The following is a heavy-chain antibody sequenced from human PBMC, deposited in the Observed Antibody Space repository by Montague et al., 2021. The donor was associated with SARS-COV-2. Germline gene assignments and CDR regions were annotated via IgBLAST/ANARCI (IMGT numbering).Heavy chain of an antibody. Sequence: PALVKTTQTLTLTCTFSGFSLTTSGVSVDWIRQPPGKALEWLALIYWDDYKRYSSSLGSRLTITKDTSKNQVVLTMTNMDPVDTGTYYCARIPYGSGGVFDYWGQGTLVTVSS. V-gene: IGHV2-5*02. J-gene: IGHJ4*02. CDR1: GFSLTTSGVS. CDR3: ARIPYGSGGVFDY. D-gene: IGHD3-10*01. CDR2: IYWDDYK.